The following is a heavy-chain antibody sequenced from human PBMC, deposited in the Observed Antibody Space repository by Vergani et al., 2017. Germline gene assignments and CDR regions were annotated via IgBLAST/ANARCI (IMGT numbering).Heavy chain of an antibody. CDR1: GYTLTELS. D-gene: IGHD3-10*01. V-gene: IGHV1-24*01. CDR3: STVWRGFGELFYNGSFDY. CDR2: FDPEYGET. J-gene: IGHJ4*02. Sequence: QVQLVQSGAEVKKPGASVKVSCKVSGYTLTELSMHWVRQAPGKGLEWMGGFDPEYGETIYAQKFQGRVTMTEDTSTDTAYMELSSLRSEDTAVYYCSTVWRGFGELFYNGSFDYWGQGTLVTVSS.